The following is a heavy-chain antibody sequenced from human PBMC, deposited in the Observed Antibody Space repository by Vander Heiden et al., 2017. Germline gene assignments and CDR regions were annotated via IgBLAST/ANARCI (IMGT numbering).Heavy chain of an antibody. V-gene: IGHV3-30*18. CDR3: AKGCRYMVATPDDRCFDY. J-gene: IGHJ4*02. D-gene: IGHD5-12*01. CDR2: ISYDGSNK. Sequence: FSSYGMHWVRHAPGKGLEWVAVISYDGSNKYYAGSVKDQFTISRYNSKNTLDLQMNSLRAEDTAVYYWAKGCRYMVATPDDRCFDYWGQGTLVTVSS. CDR1: FSSYG.